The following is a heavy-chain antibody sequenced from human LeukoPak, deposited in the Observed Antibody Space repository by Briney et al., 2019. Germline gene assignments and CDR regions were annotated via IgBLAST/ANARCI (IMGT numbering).Heavy chain of an antibody. D-gene: IGHD3-16*01. Sequence: GGSLRLSCAASGFTFSSYSMNWVRQAPGKGLEWVSAISGSGGSTYYADSVKGRFTISRDNSKNTLYLQMNSLRAEDTAVYYCANLGTFYSPDYWGQGALVTVSS. V-gene: IGHV3-23*01. J-gene: IGHJ4*02. CDR3: ANLGTFYSPDY. CDR2: ISGSGGST. CDR1: GFTFSSYS.